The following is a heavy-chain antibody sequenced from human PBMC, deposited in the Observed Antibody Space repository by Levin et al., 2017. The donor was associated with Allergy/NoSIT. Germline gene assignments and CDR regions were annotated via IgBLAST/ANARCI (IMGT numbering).Heavy chain of an antibody. D-gene: IGHD6-19*01. Sequence: ASVKVSCKASGYTFTSYGISWVRQAPGQGLEWMGWISAYNGNTNYAQKLQGRVTMTTDTSTSTAYMELRSLRSDDTAVYYCARDLGIAAASKPVAGTPCIDYWGQGTLVTVSS. CDR1: GYTFTSYG. CDR2: ISAYNGNT. J-gene: IGHJ4*02. CDR3: ARDLGIAAASKPVAGTPCIDY. V-gene: IGHV1-18*01.